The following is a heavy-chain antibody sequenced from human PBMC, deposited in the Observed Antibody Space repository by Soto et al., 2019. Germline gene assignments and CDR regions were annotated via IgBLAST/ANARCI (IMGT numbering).Heavy chain of an antibody. J-gene: IGHJ5*02. V-gene: IGHV5-10-1*01. D-gene: IGHD3-16*02. CDR3: ARLLLSRVDFDP. CDR2: IDPSDSYT. Sequence: PGESLKISCKGSGYSFTSYWINWVRQMPGKGLEWMGRIDPSDSYTQYSPSFQGHVTISADKSISTAYLQWSSLKASDTAMYYCARLLLSRVDFDPWGQGTLVTVSS. CDR1: GYSFTSYW.